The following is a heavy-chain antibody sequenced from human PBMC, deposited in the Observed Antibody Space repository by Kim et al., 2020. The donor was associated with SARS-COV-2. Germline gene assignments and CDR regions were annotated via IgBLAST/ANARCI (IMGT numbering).Heavy chain of an antibody. V-gene: IGHV1-24*01. Sequence: ASVKVSCKVSGYTLTELSMHWVRQAPGKGLEWMGGFDPEDGETIYAQKFQGRVTMTEDTSTDTAYMELSSLRSEDTAVYYCATVDYYYISGHYVSWFDPWGQGTLVTVSS. CDR1: GYTLTELS. CDR3: ATVDYYYISGHYVSWFDP. J-gene: IGHJ5*02. CDR2: FDPEDGET. D-gene: IGHD3-22*01.